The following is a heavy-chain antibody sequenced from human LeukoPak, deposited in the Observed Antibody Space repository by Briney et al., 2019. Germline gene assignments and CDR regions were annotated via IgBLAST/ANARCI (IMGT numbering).Heavy chain of an antibody. CDR3: ARDLGTVTTNYFDY. CDR2: INPNSGGT. V-gene: IGHV1-2*02. Sequence: ASVKVSCKASGYTFTSYYMHWVRQAPGQGLEWMGWINPNSGGTNYAQKFQGRVTMTRDTSISTAYMELSRLRSDDTAVYYCARDLGTVTTNYFDYWGQGTLVAVSS. J-gene: IGHJ4*02. CDR1: GYTFTSYY. D-gene: IGHD4-11*01.